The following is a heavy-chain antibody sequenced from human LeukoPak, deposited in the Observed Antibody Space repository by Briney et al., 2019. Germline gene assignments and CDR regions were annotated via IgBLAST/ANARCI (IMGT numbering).Heavy chain of an antibody. J-gene: IGHJ6*03. Sequence: ASVKVSCKASGGTLSSYAISWVRQAPGQGLEWMGGIIPIFGTANYAQKFQGRVTITADESTSTAYMELSSLRSEDTAVYYCARSSMAHYYYYYMDVWGEGTTVTISS. D-gene: IGHD2/OR15-2a*01. CDR2: IIPIFGTA. CDR1: GGTLSSYA. CDR3: ARSSMAHYYYYYMDV. V-gene: IGHV1-69*13.